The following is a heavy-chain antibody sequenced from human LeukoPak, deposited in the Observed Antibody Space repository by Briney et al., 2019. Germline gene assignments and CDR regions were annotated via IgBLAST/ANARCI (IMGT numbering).Heavy chain of an antibody. CDR2: ISSSSSYI. CDR3: AREGPLAARDVYYYYGMDV. CDR1: GFTFSSYS. V-gene: IGHV3-21*01. Sequence: PGGSLRLSCAASGFTFSSYSMNWVRQAPGKGLEWVSSISSSSSYIYYADSVKGRFTISRDNAKNSLYLQMNSLRAEDTAVYYCAREGPLAARDVYYYYGMDVRGQGATVTVSS. D-gene: IGHD6-6*01. J-gene: IGHJ6*02.